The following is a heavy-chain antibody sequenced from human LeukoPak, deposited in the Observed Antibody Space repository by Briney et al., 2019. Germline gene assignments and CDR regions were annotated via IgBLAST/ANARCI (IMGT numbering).Heavy chain of an antibody. V-gene: IGHV1-3*01. D-gene: IGHD3-22*01. Sequence: GASVKVSCKASGYTFTSYAMQWVRQAPGQRLEWMGWINVVNANTKYSQKFQGRVIITRDTSASTAYMELSSLRSEDTAVYYCARSFTGGYDRRYFDVWGRGTLVTVSS. J-gene: IGHJ2*01. CDR2: INVVNANT. CDR3: ARSFTGGYDRRYFDV. CDR1: GYTFTSYA.